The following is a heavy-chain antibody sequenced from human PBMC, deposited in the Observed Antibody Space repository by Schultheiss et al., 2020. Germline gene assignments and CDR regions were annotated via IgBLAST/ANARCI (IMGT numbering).Heavy chain of an antibody. V-gene: IGHV4-59*08. CDR1: GGSISRHN. Sequence: SETLSLTCSVSGGSISRHNWSWIRQPPGQGLEWIWYIYYSGCTYSNPSLKSRVTISVNTSKNQFSLKLSSVTAADTAVYYCASLDSSGWYEVGWFDPWGQGTLVTVSS. CDR2: IYYSGCT. CDR3: ASLDSSGWYEVGWFDP. D-gene: IGHD6-19*01. J-gene: IGHJ5*02.